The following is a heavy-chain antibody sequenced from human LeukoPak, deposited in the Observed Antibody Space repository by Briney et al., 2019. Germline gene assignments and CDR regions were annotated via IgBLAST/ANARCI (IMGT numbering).Heavy chain of an antibody. Sequence: PSETLSLTCTVSGGSISSYYWSWIRQPPGEGLEWIGYIYYSGSTNYNPSLKSRVTISVDTSKNQFSLKLSSVTAADTAVYYCARDNSGSYDYFDYWGQGTLVTVSS. CDR2: IYYSGST. V-gene: IGHV4-59*01. D-gene: IGHD1-26*01. CDR3: ARDNSGSYDYFDY. J-gene: IGHJ4*02. CDR1: GGSISSYY.